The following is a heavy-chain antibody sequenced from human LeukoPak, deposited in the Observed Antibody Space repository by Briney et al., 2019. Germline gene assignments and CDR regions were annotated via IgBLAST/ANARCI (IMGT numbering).Heavy chain of an antibody. J-gene: IGHJ3*02. CDR1: GFTFSSYA. Sequence: GGSLRLSCAASGFTFSSYAMSWVRQAPGKGLEWVSAISGSGGSTYYADSVKGRFTISRDNSKNTLYLQMNSLRVEDTALYYCARGDVVIEPPRFCGFDIWGHGTMVTVSS. V-gene: IGHV3-23*01. CDR2: ISGSGGST. CDR3: ARGDVVIEPPRFCGFDI. D-gene: IGHD1-14*01.